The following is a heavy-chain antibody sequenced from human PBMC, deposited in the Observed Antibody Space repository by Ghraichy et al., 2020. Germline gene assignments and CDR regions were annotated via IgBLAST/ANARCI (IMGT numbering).Heavy chain of an antibody. Sequence: SETLSLTCIVSGGSISSYYWSWIRQPPGKGLEWIGYIYYSGSTNYNPSLKSRVTISVDTSKNQFSLKLSSVTAADTAVYYCARGTDLYYDFWSGEFDYWGQGTLVTVSS. CDR3: ARGTDLYYDFWSGEFDY. CDR1: GGSISSYY. V-gene: IGHV4-59*01. CDR2: IYYSGST. J-gene: IGHJ4*02. D-gene: IGHD3-3*01.